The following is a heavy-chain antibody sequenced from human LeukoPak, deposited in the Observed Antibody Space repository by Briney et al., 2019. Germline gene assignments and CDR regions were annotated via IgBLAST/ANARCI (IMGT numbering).Heavy chain of an antibody. CDR1: GFSVSSKY. CDR3: AKPLEMATISPFDY. V-gene: IGHV3-23*01. CDR2: ISGSGGST. J-gene: IGHJ4*02. D-gene: IGHD5-24*01. Sequence: GGSLRLSCAASGFSVSSKYMSWVRQAPGKGLEWVSAISGSGGSTYYADSVKGRFTISRDNSKNTLYLQMNSLRAEDTAVYYCAKPLEMATISPFDYWGQGTLVTVSS.